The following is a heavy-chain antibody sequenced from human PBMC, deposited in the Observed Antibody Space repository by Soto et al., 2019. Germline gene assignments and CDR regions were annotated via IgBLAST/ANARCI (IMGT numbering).Heavy chain of an antibody. V-gene: IGHV3-15*01. Sequence: EVHLVESGGGLVKPGESLRLSCAASGLTFSSAWMSWVRQTPGKGLEWVGRIKSRSAGGTTDYAAPFKDRFTVSRDDSKNTLYLQMNSLKTEDTAVYYCTTDLFFGGMDVWGQGTTVTVSS. CDR2: IKSRSAGGTT. J-gene: IGHJ6*02. CDR1: GLTFSSAW. D-gene: IGHD3-16*01. CDR3: TTDLFFGGMDV.